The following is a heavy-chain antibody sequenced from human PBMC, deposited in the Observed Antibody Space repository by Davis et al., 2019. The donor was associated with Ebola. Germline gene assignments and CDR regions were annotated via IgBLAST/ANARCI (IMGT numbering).Heavy chain of an antibody. Sequence: GESLKISCKGSGNSFTNYWIGWVRQMPGKGLEWMGIIYTGDSDTRYSPSFQGQVTISADKSTSTAYLQWSSLKASDTAMYYCARLSGSYYGGGYFDYWGQGTLVTVSS. V-gene: IGHV5-51*01. J-gene: IGHJ4*02. CDR2: IYTGDSDT. CDR1: GNSFTNYW. D-gene: IGHD1-26*01. CDR3: ARLSGSYYGGGYFDY.